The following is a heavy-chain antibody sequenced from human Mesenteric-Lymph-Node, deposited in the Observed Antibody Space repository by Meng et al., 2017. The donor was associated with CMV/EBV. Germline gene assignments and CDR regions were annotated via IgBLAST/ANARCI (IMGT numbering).Heavy chain of an antibody. Sequence: ASVKVSCKASGYTFTSYYMHWVRQAPGQGLEWMGIINPSGGSTSYAQKFQGRVTMTRDTSTSTAYMELSSLRSEDTAVYYCARAYIVRGSYYGMDVWGQGTTVTVSS. CDR3: ARAYIVRGSYYGMDV. V-gene: IGHV1-46*01. D-gene: IGHD2-8*01. J-gene: IGHJ6*02. CDR1: GYTFTSYY. CDR2: INPSGGST.